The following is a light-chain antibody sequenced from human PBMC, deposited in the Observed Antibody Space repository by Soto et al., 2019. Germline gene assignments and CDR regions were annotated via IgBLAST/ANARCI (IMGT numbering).Light chain of an antibody. J-gene: IGLJ3*02. Sequence: QPVLTQPPSVSGSPGQSVTISCTGTSSDVGSYNRVSWYQQPPGTAPKLMIYQVSNRPSGVPDRFSGSKSGNTASLTISGLQAEDEADYYCSSYTSSSTWVFGGGTKLT. V-gene: IGLV2-18*02. CDR1: SSDVGSYNR. CDR3: SSYTSSSTWV. CDR2: QVS.